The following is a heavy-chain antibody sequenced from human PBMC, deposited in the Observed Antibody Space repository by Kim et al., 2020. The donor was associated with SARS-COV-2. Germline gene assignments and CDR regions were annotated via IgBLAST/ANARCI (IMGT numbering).Heavy chain of an antibody. CDR3: AAEPGIVGATAVDY. CDR1: GGTFSSYA. CDR2: IIPIFGTA. V-gene: IGHV1-69*13. J-gene: IGHJ4*02. D-gene: IGHD1-26*01. Sequence: SVKVSCKASGGTFSSYAISWARQAPGQGLEWMGGIIPIFGTANYAQKFQGRVTITADESTSTAYMELSSLRSEDTAVYYCAAEPGIVGATAVDYWGQGTLVTVSS.